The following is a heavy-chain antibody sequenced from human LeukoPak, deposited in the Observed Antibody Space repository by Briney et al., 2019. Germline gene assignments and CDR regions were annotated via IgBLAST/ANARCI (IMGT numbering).Heavy chain of an antibody. CDR1: GGSISSGGYY. CDR2: IYYSGST. J-gene: IGHJ4*02. CDR3: ARDYVGEQWLVLTGTAFSRGNYYFDY. D-gene: IGHD6-19*01. V-gene: IGHV4-31*03. Sequence: PSQTLSLTCTVSGGSISSGGYYWSWIRQHPGKGLEWIGYIYYSGSTYYNPSLKSRVTISVDTSKNQFSLKLSSVTAADTAVYYCARDYVGEQWLVLTGTAFSRGNYYFDYWGQGTLVTVSS.